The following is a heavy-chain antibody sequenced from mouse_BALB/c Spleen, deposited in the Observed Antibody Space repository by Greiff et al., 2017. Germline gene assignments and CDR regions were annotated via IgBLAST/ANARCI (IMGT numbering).Heavy chain of an antibody. Sequence: QVQLKQPGAELVKPGTSVKLSCKASGYNFTSYWINWVKLRPGQGLEWIGDIYPGSGSTNYNEKFKSKATLTVDTSSSTAYMQLSSLASEDSALYYCARSNFYAMDYWGQGTSVTVSS. CDR3: ARSNFYAMDY. V-gene: IGHV1-55*01. CDR2: IYPGSGST. J-gene: IGHJ4*01. CDR1: GYNFTSYW.